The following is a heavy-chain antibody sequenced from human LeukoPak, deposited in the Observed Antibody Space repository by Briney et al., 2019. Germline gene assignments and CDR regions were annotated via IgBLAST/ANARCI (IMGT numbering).Heavy chain of an antibody. CDR2: ISSSSSYI. V-gene: IGHV3-21*01. D-gene: IGHD4-23*01. CDR1: GFTFSSYS. Sequence: GGSLRLSCAASGFTFSSYSMNWVRQAPGKGLEWVSSISSSSSYIYYADSVKGRFTISRDNDKNSLYLQMNSLRAEDTAVYYCARADYGGMYYMDVWGKGTTVTVSS. J-gene: IGHJ6*03. CDR3: ARADYGGMYYMDV.